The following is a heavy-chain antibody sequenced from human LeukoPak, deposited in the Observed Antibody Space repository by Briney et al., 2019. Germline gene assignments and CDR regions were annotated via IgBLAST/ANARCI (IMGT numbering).Heavy chain of an antibody. CDR2: INHSGST. CDR3: ARRGFDYYGSGRTFDY. J-gene: IGHJ4*02. CDR1: GGSSSGYY. D-gene: IGHD3-10*01. Sequence: PSETLSLTCAVYGGSSSGYYWSWIRQPPGKGLEWIGEINHSGSTNYNPSLKGRVTISVDTSKNQFSLKLSSVTAADTAVYYCARRGFDYYGSGRTFDYWGQGTLVTVSS. V-gene: IGHV4-34*01.